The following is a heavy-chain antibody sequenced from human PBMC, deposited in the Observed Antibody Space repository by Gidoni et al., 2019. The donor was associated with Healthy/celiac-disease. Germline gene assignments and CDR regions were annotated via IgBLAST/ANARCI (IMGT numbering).Heavy chain of an antibody. Sequence: LEWVAVISYDGSNKYYADSVKGRFTISRDNSKNTLYLQMNSLRAEDTAVYYCARAGDYYYYYMDVWGKGTTVTVSS. CDR2: ISYDGSNK. D-gene: IGHD3-10*01. CDR3: ARAGDYYYYYMDV. V-gene: IGHV3-30*04. J-gene: IGHJ6*03.